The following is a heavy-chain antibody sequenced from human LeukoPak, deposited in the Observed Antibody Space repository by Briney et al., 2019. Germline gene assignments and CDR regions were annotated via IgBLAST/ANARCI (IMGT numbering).Heavy chain of an antibody. CDR2: INTDGSTT. J-gene: IGHJ4*02. Sequence: GGSLRLSCAASGFTFSSYWMHWVRQAPGKGLVWVSRINTDGSTTNYADSVKGRFTISRDNAKNTLYLQMNSLRAEDTAVYYCAKWYCTTSTCYYDYWGQGTLVTVSS. V-gene: IGHV3-74*01. D-gene: IGHD2-8*01. CDR3: AKWYCTTSTCYYDY. CDR1: GFTFSSYW.